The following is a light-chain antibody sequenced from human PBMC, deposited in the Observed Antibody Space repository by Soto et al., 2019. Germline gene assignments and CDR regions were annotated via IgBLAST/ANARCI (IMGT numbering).Light chain of an antibody. J-gene: IGLJ2*01. CDR2: GNT. CDR1: SSNIGAVYD. V-gene: IGLV1-40*01. CDR3: QSYDNSLSGEV. Sequence: QSVLTQPPSVSGAPGQRVTISCTGISSNIGAVYDVHWYQQLPGTAPKLLIYGNTNRPSGVPDRFSGSKSGTSASLAITGLQAEDEADYYCQSYDNSLSGEVFGGGTKVTVL.